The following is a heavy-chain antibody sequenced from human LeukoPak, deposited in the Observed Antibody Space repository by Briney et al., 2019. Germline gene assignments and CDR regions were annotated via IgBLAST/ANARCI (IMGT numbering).Heavy chain of an antibody. V-gene: IGHV3-23*01. D-gene: IGHD6-6*01. CDR2: ICGSGGST. CDR1: GFTFSSYA. CDR3: AKGSSLVDD. J-gene: IGHJ4*02. Sequence: PGGSLSLSCAASGFTFSSYAMSWVRQAPGQGLERVSAICGSGGSTSYDDSVKGRFTITSENSKNTRYLQINSLRAEETTVYYWAKGSSLVDDGSQGTLVSVPS.